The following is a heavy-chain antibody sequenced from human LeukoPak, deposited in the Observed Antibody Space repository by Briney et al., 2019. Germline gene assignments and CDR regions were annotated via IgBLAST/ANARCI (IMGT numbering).Heavy chain of an antibody. Sequence: SETLSLTCTVSGGSINNNYWSWFRQSPGKGLEWIGYIYYNGNTNYNTSLEGRVTISVDTSKNQIHLRLSSVTAADTAVYYCASHASPYYDFWSGYSTLTQFDYWGQGTLVTVSS. CDR1: GGSINNNY. J-gene: IGHJ4*02. CDR2: IYYNGNT. D-gene: IGHD3-3*01. V-gene: IGHV4-59*01. CDR3: ASHASPYYDFWSGYSTLTQFDY.